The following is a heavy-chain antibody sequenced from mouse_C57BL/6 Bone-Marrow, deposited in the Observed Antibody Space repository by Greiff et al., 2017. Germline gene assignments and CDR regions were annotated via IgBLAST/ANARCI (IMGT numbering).Heavy chain of an antibody. Sequence: VKLVESGPELVKPGASVKLSCKASGYTFTSYDINWVKQRPGQGLEWIGWIYPRDGSTKYNGKFKGKATLTVDTSSSTAYMELHSLTSEDSAVYFCARRRGVPFDYWGQGTTLTVSS. J-gene: IGHJ2*01. CDR2: IYPRDGST. D-gene: IGHD6-1*01. CDR1: GYTFTSYD. CDR3: ARRRGVPFDY. V-gene: IGHV1-85*01.